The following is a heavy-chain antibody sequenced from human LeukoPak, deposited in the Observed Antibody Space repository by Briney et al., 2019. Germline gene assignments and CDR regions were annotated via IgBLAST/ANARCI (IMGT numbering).Heavy chain of an antibody. J-gene: IGHJ4*02. CDR2: ISGSGGST. V-gene: IGHV3-23*01. CDR1: GFTFSSYA. CDR3: ARGPKYISATGPYYFDY. Sequence: GGSLRLSCAASGFTFSSYAMSWVRQAPGKGLEWVSAISGSGGSTYYADSVKGRFTISRDNSKNTLYLQMNSLRAKDTAVYYCARGPKYISATGPYYFDYWGQGTPVTVSS. D-gene: IGHD6-13*01.